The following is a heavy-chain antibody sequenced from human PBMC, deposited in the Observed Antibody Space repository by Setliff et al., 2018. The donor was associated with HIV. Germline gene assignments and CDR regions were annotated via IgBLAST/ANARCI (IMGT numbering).Heavy chain of an antibody. CDR1: GYSFTDHH. CDR2: IDPEINDT. J-gene: IGHJ4*02. Sequence: ASVKVSCKTSGYSFTDHHMHWVQQAPGKGLEWMGRIDPEINDTVYADKFQGRITITADTSTDTAFLKLSSLSSDDTAVYYCATDFAIFGVVTPLNYWGQGTLVTVSS. V-gene: IGHV1-69-2*01. CDR3: ATDFAIFGVVTPLNY. D-gene: IGHD3-3*01.